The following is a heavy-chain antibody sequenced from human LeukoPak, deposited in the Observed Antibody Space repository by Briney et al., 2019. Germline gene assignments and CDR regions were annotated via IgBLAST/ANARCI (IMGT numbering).Heavy chain of an antibody. CDR1: GYSFSNYW. Sequence: GESLKISCKGSGYSFSNYWIGWVRQMPGKGLEWMGIIFPGDSNTRYSPSFQGQVSISADKSISTAYLQWTSLKASDTAMYYCARGRSGYDSFDYWGQGTLVTASS. CDR2: IFPGDSNT. CDR3: ARGRSGYDSFDY. V-gene: IGHV5-51*01. D-gene: IGHD5-12*01. J-gene: IGHJ4*02.